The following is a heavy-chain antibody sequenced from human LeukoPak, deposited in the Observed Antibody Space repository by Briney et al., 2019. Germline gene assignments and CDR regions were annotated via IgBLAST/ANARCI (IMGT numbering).Heavy chain of an antibody. CDR3: ARARWLQSNWYFDL. CDR1: GYTFTSYG. J-gene: IGHJ2*01. D-gene: IGHD5-24*01. V-gene: IGHV1-18*01. CDR2: ISAYNGNT. Sequence: ASVKVSCKASGYTFTSYGISWVRQAPGQGLEWMGWISAYNGNTNYAQKLQGRVTVTTDTSTSTAYMELRSLRSDDTAVYYCARARWLQSNWYFDLWGRGTLVTVSS.